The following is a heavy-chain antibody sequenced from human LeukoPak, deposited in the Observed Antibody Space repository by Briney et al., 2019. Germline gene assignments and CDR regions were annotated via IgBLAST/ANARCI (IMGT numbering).Heavy chain of an antibody. D-gene: IGHD2-15*01. J-gene: IGHJ4*02. CDR1: GFTFSSYS. CDR2: ISSSSSYI. CDR3: ARVLGGTGYCSGGSCSSGDFDY. V-gene: IGHV3-21*01. Sequence: GGSLRLSCAASGFTFSSYSMNWVRQAPGKGLEWVSSISSSSSYIYYADSVKGRFTISRDNAKNSLYLQMNSLRAEDTAVYYCARVLGGTGYCSGGSCSSGDFDYWGQGTLVTVSS.